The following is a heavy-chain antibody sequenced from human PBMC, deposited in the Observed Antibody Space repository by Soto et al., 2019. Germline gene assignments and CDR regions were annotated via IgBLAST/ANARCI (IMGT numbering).Heavy chain of an antibody. D-gene: IGHD3-22*01. J-gene: IGHJ4*02. CDR2: IYYSGST. CDR3: ARNRGGYYDSSGYYFDY. CDR1: GGSISSYY. Sequence: QVQLQESGPGLVKPSETLSLTCTVSGGSISSYYWSWIRQPPGKGLERIGYIYYSGSTNYNPSLKSRVTRSVDTSKNQFSLKLSSVTDADTAVYYWARNRGGYYDSSGYYFDYWGQGTLVTVSS. V-gene: IGHV4-59*01.